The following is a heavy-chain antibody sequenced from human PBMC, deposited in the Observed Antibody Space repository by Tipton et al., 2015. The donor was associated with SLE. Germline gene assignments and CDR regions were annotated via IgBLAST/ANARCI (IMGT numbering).Heavy chain of an antibody. D-gene: IGHD2-21*01. CDR2: LNIGGDIT. CDR1: GFSFTRYA. CDR3: AKMGRGLYCGDECWQY. J-gene: IGHJ4*02. Sequence: SLRLSCAASGFSFTRYAMTWVRQAPGKGLEWLSSLNIGGDITFYADSVKGRFTISRDNSRNTVFLQMNSLRGEDTALYYCAKMGRGLYCGDECWQYWGPGTLVTVSS. V-gene: IGHV3-23*01.